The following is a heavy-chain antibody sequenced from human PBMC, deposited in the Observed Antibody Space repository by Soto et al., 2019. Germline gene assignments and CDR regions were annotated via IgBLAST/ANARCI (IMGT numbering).Heavy chain of an antibody. CDR2: IYSGGST. J-gene: IGHJ6*02. D-gene: IGHD1-7*01. CDR1: GFTVSSNY. V-gene: IGHV3-66*01. CDR3: ARDRRTTDGIDV. Sequence: EVQLVESGGGLVQPGGSLRLSCAASGFTVSSNYMSWVRQAPGKGLEWVSVIYSGGSTYYADSVKGRFTISRDNSKNTLYLQMNSLRAEDTAVYYCARDRRTTDGIDVWDQGTTVTVSS.